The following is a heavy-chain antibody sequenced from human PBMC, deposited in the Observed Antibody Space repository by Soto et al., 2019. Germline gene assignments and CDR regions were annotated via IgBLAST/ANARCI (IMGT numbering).Heavy chain of an antibody. CDR3: AFQIFGAHYYYGMDI. Sequence: PSETLSLTCAVYGGSFGGYYWSWIRQPPGKGLEWIGEINHSGSTNYNPSLKSRVTISVDTSKNQFSLKLSSVTAADTAVYYCAFQIFGAHYYYGMDIWGQGTTVT. V-gene: IGHV4-34*01. J-gene: IGHJ6*02. CDR2: INHSGST. D-gene: IGHD3-3*01. CDR1: GGSFGGYY.